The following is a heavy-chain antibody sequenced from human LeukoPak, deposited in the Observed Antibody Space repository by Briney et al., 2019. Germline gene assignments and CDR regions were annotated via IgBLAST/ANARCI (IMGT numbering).Heavy chain of an antibody. V-gene: IGHV3-53*05. Sequence: PGGSLRLSCAASEFTVSVNYMSWVRQAPGKGLEWVSVIYSGGSTYYADSVKGRFTISRDNSKNTLYLQMNSLRTEDTAVYYCARDARVYSNYLWGQGTLVTVSS. CDR1: EFTVSVNY. CDR2: IYSGGST. D-gene: IGHD4-11*01. CDR3: ARDARVYSNYL. J-gene: IGHJ5*02.